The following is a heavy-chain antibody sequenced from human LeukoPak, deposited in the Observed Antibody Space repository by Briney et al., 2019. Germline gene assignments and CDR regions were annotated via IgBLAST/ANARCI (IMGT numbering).Heavy chain of an antibody. J-gene: IGHJ4*02. CDR2: ISYDGSNK. CDR3: ARDPDYGDYGDHFDY. Sequence: GGSLRLSCAASGFTFSSYAMPWVRQAPGKGLEWVAVISYDGSNKYYADSVKGRFTISRDNSKNTLYLQMNSLRAEDTAVYYCARDPDYGDYGDHFDYWGQGTLVTVSS. D-gene: IGHD4-17*01. V-gene: IGHV3-30-3*01. CDR1: GFTFSSYA.